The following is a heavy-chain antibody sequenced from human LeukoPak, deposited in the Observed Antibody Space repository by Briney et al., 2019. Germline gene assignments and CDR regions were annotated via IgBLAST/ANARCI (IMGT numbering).Heavy chain of an antibody. J-gene: IGHJ4*02. CDR1: GFTVSNNY. CDR2: IYSGGGT. V-gene: IGHV3-66*01. Sequence: GGSLRLSCAASGFTVSNNYMSWVRQAPGKGLEWVSLIYSGGGTSYADSVKGRFTISRDNAKNSLYLQMNSLRAEDTAVYYCARDVAVAGHRFDYWGQGTLVTVSS. D-gene: IGHD6-19*01. CDR3: ARDVAVAGHRFDY.